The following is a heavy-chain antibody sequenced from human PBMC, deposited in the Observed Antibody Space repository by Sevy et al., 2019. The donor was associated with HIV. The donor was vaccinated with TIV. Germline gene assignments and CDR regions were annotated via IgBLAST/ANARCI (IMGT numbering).Heavy chain of an antibody. Sequence: SETLSLTCTVSGGPINDFYWNWIRQPPGKGLEWIGYLYSLHHGRSTNYNLSLRSRVTISVDTSKNQFSLRLKYVTAADAAIYYWTRSNWTRGVDGFDIWGQGTRVTVSS. D-gene: IGHD3-10*01. CDR1: GGPINDFY. V-gene: IGHV4-59*01. CDR2: LYSLHHGRST. CDR3: TRSNWTRGVDGFDI. J-gene: IGHJ3*02.